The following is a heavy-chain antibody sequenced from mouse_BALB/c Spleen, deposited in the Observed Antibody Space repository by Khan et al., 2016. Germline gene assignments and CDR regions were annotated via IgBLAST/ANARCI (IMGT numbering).Heavy chain of an antibody. Sequence: EVQLQESGPGLVKPSQSLSLTCTVTGYSITSDYAWNWIRQFPGDKLEWMAYINYSGGTSYNPSLKSRISITRDTSKNQFFLQLNSVTAEDTAIYYCARDYYGSSFFDYWGQGTLVTVSA. CDR2: INYSGGT. D-gene: IGHD1-1*01. V-gene: IGHV3-2*02. CDR1: GYSITSDYA. CDR3: ARDYYGSSFFDY. J-gene: IGHJ3*01.